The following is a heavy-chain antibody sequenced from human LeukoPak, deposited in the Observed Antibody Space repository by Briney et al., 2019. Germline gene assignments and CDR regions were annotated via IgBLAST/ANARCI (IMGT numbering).Heavy chain of an antibody. CDR2: MYHSGNT. J-gene: IGHJ4*02. V-gene: IGHV4-39*01. CDR1: GGSISSSGYY. CDR3: ARHAMVAAPIDY. D-gene: IGHD2-15*01. Sequence: TSETLSLTCIVSGGSISSSGYYWGWIRQPPGKGLEWIGSMYHSGNTYYDPSLKSRVIISVDTSKNQFSLKLSSVTAADTAVYYCARHAMVAAPIDYWGQGTLVTVSS.